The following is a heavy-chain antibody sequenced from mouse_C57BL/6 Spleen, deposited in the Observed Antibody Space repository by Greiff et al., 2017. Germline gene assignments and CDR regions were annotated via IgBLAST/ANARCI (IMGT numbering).Heavy chain of an antibody. CDR2: ISSGGSYT. V-gene: IGHV5-6*01. D-gene: IGHD1-1*01. J-gene: IGHJ2*01. CDR3: ARHVITTTYYFDY. CDR1: GFTFSSYG. Sequence: EVHLVESGGDLVKPGGSLKLSCAASGFTFSSYGMSWVRQTPDKRLEWVATISSGGSYTYYPDSVKGRFTISRDNAKNTLYLQMSSLKSEDTAMYYCARHVITTTYYFDYWGQGTTLTVSS.